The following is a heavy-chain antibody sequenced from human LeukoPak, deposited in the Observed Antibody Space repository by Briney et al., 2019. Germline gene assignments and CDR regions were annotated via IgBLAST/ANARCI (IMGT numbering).Heavy chain of an antibody. CDR1: DGSISNYY. CDR3: ARDPRDYYDSSGYYFDY. Sequence: SETLSLTCSVSDGSISNYYWSWIRQPPGKGLEWIGYISYSGSTNYNPSLKSRVTMSVDSSKTQFSLKLSSVTAADTAVYYCARDPRDYYDSSGYYFDYWGQGTLVTVSS. D-gene: IGHD3-22*01. CDR2: ISYSGST. V-gene: IGHV4-59*12. J-gene: IGHJ4*02.